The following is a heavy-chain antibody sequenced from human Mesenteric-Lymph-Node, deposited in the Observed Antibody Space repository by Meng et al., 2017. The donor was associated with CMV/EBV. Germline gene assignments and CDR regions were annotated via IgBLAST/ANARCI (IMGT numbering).Heavy chain of an antibody. CDR2: IYPGDSDT. D-gene: IGHD3-10*01. CDR3: AASLWFGEFLYF. Sequence: CTASGSTFTSYWIGWVRQMPGKGLEWMGIIYPGDSDTRYSQSFRSQVTISVDKSINTAFLQWSSLKASDTAMYYCAASLWFGEFLYFWGQGTLVTVSS. J-gene: IGHJ4*02. V-gene: IGHV5-51*01. CDR1: GSTFTSYW.